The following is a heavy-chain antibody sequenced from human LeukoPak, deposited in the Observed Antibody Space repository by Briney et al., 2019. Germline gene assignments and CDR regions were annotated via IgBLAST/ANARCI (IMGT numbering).Heavy chain of an antibody. CDR3: AGYGDPQYYYFGMDV. Sequence: SETLSLTCAVYGGSFSGYYWSWIRQPPGKGLEWIGEINHSGSTNYNPSLKSRVTISVDTSKNQFSLKLTSVTAADTAVYYCAGYGDPQYYYFGMDVWGQGTTVTVSS. D-gene: IGHD4-17*01. CDR2: INHSGST. CDR1: GGSFSGYY. V-gene: IGHV4-34*01. J-gene: IGHJ6*02.